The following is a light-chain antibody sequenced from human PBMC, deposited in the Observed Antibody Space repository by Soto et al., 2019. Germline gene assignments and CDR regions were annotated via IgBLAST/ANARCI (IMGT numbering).Light chain of an antibody. V-gene: IGKV1-39*01. CDR2: TAS. CDR3: QQSFSAPLT. J-gene: IGKJ4*01. Sequence: DIQITQSPSSLSASVGDRVTITCRASQNIKKYLNWYQQKPGKAPKLLIYTASSLQVGFPSRFSGSGSGTDFTLTISSLLPADFATYYCQQSFSAPLTFGGGTKVDIK. CDR1: QNIKKY.